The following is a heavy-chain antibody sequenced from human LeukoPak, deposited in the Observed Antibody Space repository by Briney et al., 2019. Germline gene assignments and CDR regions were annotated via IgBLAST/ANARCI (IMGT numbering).Heavy chain of an antibody. D-gene: IGHD6-13*01. J-gene: IGHJ4*02. V-gene: IGHV4-61*02. CDR1: GGSIGSDSYY. CDR2: VYTSGST. CDR3: ARVRPESSSWYTKGGFDY. Sequence: SETLSLTCTVSGGSIGSDSYYWIWIRQPAGKGLEWIGRVYTSGSTNYNPSLKSRVTISIDTSKNQFSLKLSSVTAADTAVYYCARVRPESSSWYTKGGFDYWGQGTLVTVSS.